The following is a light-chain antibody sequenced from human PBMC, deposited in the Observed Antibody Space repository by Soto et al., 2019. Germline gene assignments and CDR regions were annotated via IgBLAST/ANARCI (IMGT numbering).Light chain of an antibody. V-gene: IGKV3-20*01. J-gene: IGKJ1*01. CDR1: QSVNNNY. CDR2: DAS. CDR3: QQYGSSPGT. Sequence: EIVLTQSPGTLSLSPGERATLSCRASQSVNNNYVGWYQQKPGQAPRLLIYDASNRATGIPDRFSGSGSGTDFTLTISRLEPEDFAMYYCQQYGSSPGTFGQGTKVDLK.